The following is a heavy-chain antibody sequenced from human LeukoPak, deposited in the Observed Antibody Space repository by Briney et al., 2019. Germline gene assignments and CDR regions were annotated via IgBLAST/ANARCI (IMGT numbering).Heavy chain of an antibody. CDR3: ARDLSSGYGMDV. Sequence: GGSLRLSCAASGVSVSNKYMSWVRQAPGKGLEWVSVIYSGGNTYYSESVKGRFTISRDNIQNTLYLQMNSLRAEDTAVYYCARDLSSGYGMDVWGQGTTVTVSS. CDR2: IYSGGNT. D-gene: IGHD6-19*01. CDR1: GVSVSNKY. J-gene: IGHJ6*02. V-gene: IGHV3-53*01.